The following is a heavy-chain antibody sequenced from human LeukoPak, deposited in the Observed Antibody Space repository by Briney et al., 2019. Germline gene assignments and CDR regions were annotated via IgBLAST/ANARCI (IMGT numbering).Heavy chain of an antibody. CDR3: AKAPPSSSWTRNYFDY. V-gene: IGHV3-23*01. D-gene: IGHD6-13*01. CDR2: ISGSGGST. CDR1: GFTFSSYA. J-gene: IGHJ4*02. Sequence: GGSLRLSRAASGFTFSSYAMSWVRQAPGKGLEWVSAISGSGGSTYYADSVKGRFTISRDNCKNTLYLQMNSLRAEDTAVYYCAKAPPSSSWTRNYFDYWGQGTLVTVSS.